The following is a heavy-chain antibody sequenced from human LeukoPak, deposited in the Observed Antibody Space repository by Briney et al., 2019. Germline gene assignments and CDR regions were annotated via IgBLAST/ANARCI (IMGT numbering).Heavy chain of an antibody. CDR1: GFTFSSYG. D-gene: IGHD5-24*01. CDR2: IRYDGSNN. CDR3: ARGGPDGAADY. V-gene: IGHV3-33*01. Sequence: GGSLRLSCAASGFTFSSYGMHWVRQAPGKGLEWVAVIRYDGSNNYYADSVKGRFTISRDNSKNTLYLQMNSLRAEDTAVYYCARGGPDGAADYWGQGTLVTVSS. J-gene: IGHJ4*02.